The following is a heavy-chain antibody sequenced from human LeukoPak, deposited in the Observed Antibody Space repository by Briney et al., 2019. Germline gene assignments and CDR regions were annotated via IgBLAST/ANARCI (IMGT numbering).Heavy chain of an antibody. J-gene: IGHJ4*02. CDR2: INPNSGGT. CDR3: ARDSRSVVVPAAMPAN. CDR1: GYTFTGYY. D-gene: IGHD2-2*01. V-gene: IGHV1-2*02. Sequence: WASVKVSCKASGYTFTGYYMHWVRQAPGQGLEWMGWINPNSGGTNYAQKFQGRVTMTRDTSNSTAYMELSRLRSDDTAVYYCARDSRSVVVPAAMPANWGQGTLVTVSS.